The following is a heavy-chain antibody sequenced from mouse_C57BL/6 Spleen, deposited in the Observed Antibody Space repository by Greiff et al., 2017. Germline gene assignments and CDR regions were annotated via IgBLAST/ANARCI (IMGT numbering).Heavy chain of an antibody. Sequence: VQLQQSGAELVRPGASVKLSCTASGFNIKDDYMHWVKQRPEQGLEWIGWIDPENGDTENASKFQGKATITADTSSSTAYPQLSSLTSEDTAVYFCTRCGYFDYWGQGTTLTVSS. CDR2: IDPENGDT. CDR3: TRCGYFDY. D-gene: IGHD1-1*02. V-gene: IGHV14-4*01. CDR1: GFNIKDDY. J-gene: IGHJ2*01.